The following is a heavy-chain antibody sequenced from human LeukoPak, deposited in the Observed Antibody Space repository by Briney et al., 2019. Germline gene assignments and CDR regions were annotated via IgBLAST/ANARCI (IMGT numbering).Heavy chain of an antibody. CDR3: ARATRYDYVWGSYPDY. J-gene: IGHJ4*02. CDR2: ISAYNGST. D-gene: IGHD3-16*01. Sequence: ASVKVSCKASGYTFTSYGISWVRQAPGQGLEWMGWISAYNGSTNYAQKLQGRVTMTTDTSTSTAYMELRSLRSDDTAVYYCARATRYDYVWGSYPDYWGQGTLVTVSS. V-gene: IGHV1-18*01. CDR1: GYTFTSYG.